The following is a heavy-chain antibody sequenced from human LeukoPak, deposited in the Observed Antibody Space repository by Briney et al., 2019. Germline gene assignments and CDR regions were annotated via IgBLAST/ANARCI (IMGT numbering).Heavy chain of an antibody. CDR1: GVSISSGSNY. CDR2: IYSRGNT. Sequence: SQTLSLTCSVSGVSISSGSNYWGWIRQPPGKTLEWIGRIYSRGNTYYNPSLKSRLIILIDTAKNHFSLNLSSVSAADTAVYYCARSDGYGLVGIWGQGTMVTVSS. D-gene: IGHD3-10*01. CDR3: ARSDGYGLVGI. V-gene: IGHV4-39*07. J-gene: IGHJ3*02.